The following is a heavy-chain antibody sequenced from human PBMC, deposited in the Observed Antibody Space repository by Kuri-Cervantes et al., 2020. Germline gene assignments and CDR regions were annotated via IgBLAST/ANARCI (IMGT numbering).Heavy chain of an antibody. CDR1: GGSISSYY. Sequence: SETLSLTCTVSGGSISSYYCSWIRQLPGKGLEWMGYIYYSWSTNYNHSLKSRVTISVDTSKNQFSLKLSSVTAADTAVYYCARVLDWLDAFDICGQWTMVTVSS. J-gene: IGHJ3*02. CDR3: ARVLDWLDAFDI. CDR2: IYYSWST. D-gene: IGHD3/OR15-3a*01. V-gene: IGHV4-59*12.